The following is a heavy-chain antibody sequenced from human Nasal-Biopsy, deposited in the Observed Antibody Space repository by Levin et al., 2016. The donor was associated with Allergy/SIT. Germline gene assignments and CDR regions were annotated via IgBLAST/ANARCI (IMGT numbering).Heavy chain of an antibody. J-gene: IGHJ6*02. Sequence: LSLTCAASGFTFSGYGIHWVRQAPGKGLEWVTVISYDGNDQYYAHSVKGRFTVSRDNSRNTVSLQMNGLRAEDTAIYYCAKDLTYARGSYGYYYYSLDVWGQGTTVTVSS. CDR2: ISYDGNDQ. CDR1: GFTFSGYG. CDR3: AKDLTYARGSYGYYYYSLDV. D-gene: IGHD6-19*01. V-gene: IGHV3-30*18.